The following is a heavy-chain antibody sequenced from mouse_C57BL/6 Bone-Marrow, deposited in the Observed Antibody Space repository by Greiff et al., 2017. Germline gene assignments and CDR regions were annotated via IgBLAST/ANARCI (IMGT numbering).Heavy chain of an antibody. CDR3: ARSYVYDDYTRDY. CDR2: MHPNGGSP. V-gene: IGHV1-64*01. CDR1: GYTFTNYW. D-gene: IGHD2-2*01. J-gene: IGHJ4*01. Sequence: QVQLQQPGAELVKPGASVKLSCKASGYTFTNYWMHWVKQRPGQGLEWIGMMHPNGGSPDYNEKFKSEATLSVDKSSRTAYMELSSLTSEDSAVYYCARSYVYDDYTRDYWGQGTSVTVSS.